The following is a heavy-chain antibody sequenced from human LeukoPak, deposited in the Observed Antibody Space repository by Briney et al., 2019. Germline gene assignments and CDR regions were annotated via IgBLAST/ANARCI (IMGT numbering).Heavy chain of an antibody. CDR1: GFTFSNFW. D-gene: IGHD3-16*01. V-gene: IGHV3-74*01. J-gene: IGHJ4*02. Sequence: GGSLRLSCAASGFTFSNFWMYWVRQAPGKGLVWVSRINSDGTSISYADSVEGRFDISRDNAKNTLYLQMNSLRAEDTALYYCTRDFRNLGFDYWGQGTLVTVSS. CDR3: TRDFRNLGFDY. CDR2: INSDGTSI.